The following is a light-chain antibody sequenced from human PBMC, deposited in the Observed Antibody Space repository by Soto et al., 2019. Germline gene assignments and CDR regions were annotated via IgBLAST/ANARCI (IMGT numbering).Light chain of an antibody. V-gene: IGLV1-47*01. CDR1: SSNIGRNY. CDR2: RNN. Sequence: QSVLSQPPSASGTPGQRVTISCSGSSSNIGRNYVYWYQQVPGTAPKLLIFRNNQRPSGVPDRFSGSKSGTSASLAISGLRSEDEAAYICAAWDYSLSGYWVFGGGTMLTVL. J-gene: IGLJ3*02. CDR3: AAWDYSLSGYWV.